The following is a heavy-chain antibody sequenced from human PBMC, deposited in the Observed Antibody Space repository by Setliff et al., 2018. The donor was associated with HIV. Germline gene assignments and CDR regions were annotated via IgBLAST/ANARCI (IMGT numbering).Heavy chain of an antibody. Sequence: SSETLSLTCTVSGGSISSYYWSWIRQPPGQGLEWIGYIYTSGSTNYNPSLKSRLTISVDTSKNQFSLKLSSVPAADTAVYYCARLPGQRGQAGRDAFDIWGQGTMVTVSS. D-gene: IGHD6-19*01. V-gene: IGHV4-4*09. CDR2: IYTSGST. J-gene: IGHJ3*02. CDR3: ARLPGQRGQAGRDAFDI. CDR1: GGSISSYY.